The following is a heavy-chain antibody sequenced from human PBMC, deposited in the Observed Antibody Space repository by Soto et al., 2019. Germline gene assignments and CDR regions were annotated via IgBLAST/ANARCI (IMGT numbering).Heavy chain of an antibody. J-gene: IGHJ4*02. D-gene: IGHD6-19*01. Sequence: QVQLQESGPGLVKPSETLSLTCTVSGGSISSYYWSWIRQPPGKGLEWIGYIYYSGSTNYNPSLKSRITIPVDTSKNQFTLKLSSVTAADTAVYYCARQEMVAGTIFDYWGQGTLVTVSS. CDR1: GGSISSYY. CDR2: IYYSGST. V-gene: IGHV4-59*08. CDR3: ARQEMVAGTIFDY.